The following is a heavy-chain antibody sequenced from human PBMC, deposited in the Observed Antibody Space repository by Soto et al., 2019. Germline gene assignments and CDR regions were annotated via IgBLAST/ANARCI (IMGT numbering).Heavy chain of an antibody. CDR1: GFTFSSYA. Sequence: EVQLLESGGGLVQPGGSLRLSCAASGFTFSSYAMGWVRQAPGKGLEWVAAISCTGGRKYYADSVKGRFTISRDNSKTKLSLQLNSLRAADTDVYYCAHTDGYSDCGPDYWGQGTLVTVSS. V-gene: IGHV3-23*01. J-gene: IGHJ4*02. CDR2: ISCTGGRK. CDR3: AHTDGYSDCGPDY. D-gene: IGHD4-17*01.